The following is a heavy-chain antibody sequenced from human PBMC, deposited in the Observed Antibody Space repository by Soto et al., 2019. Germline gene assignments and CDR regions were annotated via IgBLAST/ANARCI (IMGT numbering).Heavy chain of an antibody. CDR2: ISAYNGNT. D-gene: IGHD3-16*01. Sequence: QVQLVQSGAEVKKPGASVKVSCKASGYSFTTYGISWVRQAPGQGLEWMGWISAYNGNTNYAQKFKGRVTMTTDTSTSTVYMELRSLRSDDTAVYYCARGLGGVMDLYYYYGMDVWGQGTTVTVSS. CDR1: GYSFTTYG. V-gene: IGHV1-18*01. CDR3: ARGLGGVMDLYYYYGMDV. J-gene: IGHJ6*02.